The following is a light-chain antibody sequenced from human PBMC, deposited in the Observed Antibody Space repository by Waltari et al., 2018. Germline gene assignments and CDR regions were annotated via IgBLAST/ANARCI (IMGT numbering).Light chain of an antibody. CDR3: MLGSHWPRT. CDR2: KIS. V-gene: IGKV2-30*02. CDR1: QSLVHTDGNTY. J-gene: IGKJ2*01. Sequence: DVVMTQSPLSLPVTLGQPASISCRSSQSLVHTDGNTYLNWFQQRPGQPPRRLIYKISRRESGVPDRFSGSGSGTDFTLKISRVEAEDVGVYYCMLGSHWPRTFGQGTKLEI.